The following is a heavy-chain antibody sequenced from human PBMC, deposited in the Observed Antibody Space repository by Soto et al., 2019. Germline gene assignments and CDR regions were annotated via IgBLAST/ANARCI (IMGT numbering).Heavy chain of an antibody. CDR1: GYTFTSYD. D-gene: IGHD3-16*02. V-gene: IGHV1-69*13. J-gene: IGHJ5*02. Sequence: SVKVSCKASGYTFTSYDINWVRQATGQGLEWMGGIIPIFGTANYAQKFQGRVTITADESTSTAYMELSSLRSEDTAVYYCARYVLTFGGVIVKIDPWGQGTLVTVSS. CDR3: ARYVLTFGGVIVKIDP. CDR2: IIPIFGTA.